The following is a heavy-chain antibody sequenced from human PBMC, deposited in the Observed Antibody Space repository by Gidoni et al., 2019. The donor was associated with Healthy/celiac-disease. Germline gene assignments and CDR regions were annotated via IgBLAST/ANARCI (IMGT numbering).Heavy chain of an antibody. V-gene: IGHV4-59*01. CDR1: GGSISSYY. Sequence: QVQLQESGPGLVKPSETLSLTCTVSGGSISSYYWSWIRQPPGKGLEWIGYIYYSGSTNYNPSLKSRVTISVDTSKNQFSLKLSSVTAADTAVYYCASTRTYNYYDSWGVYSQHWGQGTLVTVSS. J-gene: IGHJ1*01. D-gene: IGHD3-22*01. CDR3: ASTRTYNYYDSWGVYSQH. CDR2: IYYSGST.